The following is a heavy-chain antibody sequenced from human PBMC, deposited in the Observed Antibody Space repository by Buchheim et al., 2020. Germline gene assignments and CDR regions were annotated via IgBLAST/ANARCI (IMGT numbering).Heavy chain of an antibody. J-gene: IGHJ6*02. V-gene: IGHV3-30-3*01. CDR2: ISYDGSNK. CDR3: ARDLHYDFWSGYLPYYYYYGMDV. D-gene: IGHD3-3*01. Sequence: QVQLVESGGGVVQPGRSLRLSCAASGFTFSSYAMHWVRQAPGKGLEWVAVISYDGSNKYYADSVKGRFQYSRDNSKNMLSTQMNSLRAEDTAVYYCARDLHYDFWSGYLPYYYYYGMDVWGQGTT. CDR1: GFTFSSYA.